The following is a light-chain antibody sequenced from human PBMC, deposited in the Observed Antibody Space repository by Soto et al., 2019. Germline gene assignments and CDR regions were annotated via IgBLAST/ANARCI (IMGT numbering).Light chain of an antibody. CDR3: QQYNSYPYT. Sequence: DIQLTQSPSTLSASVVDRLTITCRASYTISDWLAWYQHKPGKAPKLLIYDASTLQSGVPSRFSGSGSGTEFTLTISSLQPDDFATYYCQQYNSYPYTFGQGTKVDIK. J-gene: IGKJ2*01. CDR2: DAS. CDR1: YTISDW. V-gene: IGKV1-5*01.